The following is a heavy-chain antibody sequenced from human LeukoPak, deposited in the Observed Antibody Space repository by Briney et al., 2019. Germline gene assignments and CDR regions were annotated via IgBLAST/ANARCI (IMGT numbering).Heavy chain of an antibody. Sequence: PGGSLRLSCAASGFTFSSYAMHWVRQAPGKGLEWVAVISYDGSNKYYADSVKGRFTISRDNSKNTLYLQMNSLRAEDTAVYYCARDLAGDGYKDYWGQGTLVTVSA. CDR2: ISYDGSNK. D-gene: IGHD5-24*01. V-gene: IGHV3-30*01. J-gene: IGHJ4*02. CDR1: GFTFSSYA. CDR3: ARDLAGDGYKDY.